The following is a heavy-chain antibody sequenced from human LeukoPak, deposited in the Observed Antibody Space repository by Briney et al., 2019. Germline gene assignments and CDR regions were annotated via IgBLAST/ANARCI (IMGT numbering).Heavy chain of an antibody. J-gene: IGHJ4*02. V-gene: IGHV4-34*01. CDR1: GGSFSGYY. CDR2: INHSGST. CDR3: ARGGGRHKWWSDY. Sequence: PSETLSLTCAVYGGSFSGYYWSWIRQPPGKGLEWIGEINHSGSTNYNPSLKSRVTISVDTSKNQFSLKLSSVTAADTAVYYCARGGGRHKWWSDYWGQGTLVTVSS. D-gene: IGHD2-15*01.